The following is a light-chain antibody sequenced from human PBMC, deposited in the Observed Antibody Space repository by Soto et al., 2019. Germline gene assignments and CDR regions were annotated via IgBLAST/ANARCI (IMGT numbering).Light chain of an antibody. CDR1: QSVSSSY. J-gene: IGKJ1*01. CDR2: GAS. CDR3: KQYGSSSWT. Sequence: EIVLPQSPGTLSLSPGARYALSGRASQSVSSSYLAWYQQKPGQAPRLLIYGASSRATGIPDRFSGSGSGTDFTLTISRLEPEDFAVYYCKQYGSSSWTFGQGTKVDIK. V-gene: IGKV3-20*01.